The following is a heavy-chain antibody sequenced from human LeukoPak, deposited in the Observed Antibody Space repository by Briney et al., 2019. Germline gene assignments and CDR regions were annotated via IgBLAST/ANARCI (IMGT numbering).Heavy chain of an antibody. CDR1: GFTFSSYG. CDR2: IRYDGSNK. V-gene: IGHV3-30*02. J-gene: IGHJ3*02. CDR3: ARENPDYGDYVGAFDI. D-gene: IGHD4-17*01. Sequence: GGSLRLSCAASGFTFSSYGMHWVRQAPGKGLEWVAFIRYDGSNKYYADSVKGRFTISRDNSKNTLYLQMNSLRAEDTAVYYCARENPDYGDYVGAFDIWGQGTMVTVSS.